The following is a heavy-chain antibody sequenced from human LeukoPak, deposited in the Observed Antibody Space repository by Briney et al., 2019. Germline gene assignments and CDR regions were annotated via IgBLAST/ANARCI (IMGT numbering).Heavy chain of an antibody. Sequence: GGSLRLSCAASGFTFSSYDMSWVRQAPGKGLEWVSGISGSGVSTYYSDSVKGRFTISRDNSKNTLYLQMNSLRAEDTAVYYCAKGGPKYYDILTGYQPYYFDYWGQGTLVTVSS. J-gene: IGHJ4*02. CDR3: AKGGPKYYDILTGYQPYYFDY. V-gene: IGHV3-23*01. CDR2: ISGSGVST. D-gene: IGHD3-9*01. CDR1: GFTFSSYD.